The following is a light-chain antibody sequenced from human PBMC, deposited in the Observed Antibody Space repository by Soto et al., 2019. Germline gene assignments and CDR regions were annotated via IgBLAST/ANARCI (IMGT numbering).Light chain of an antibody. V-gene: IGKV3-20*01. CDR1: QSVSSSY. CDR3: QQYGSSPWT. Sequence: EIVLTQSPGTLSLSPGERATLSCRASQSVSSSYLAWYQQKPGQAPRLLLYGGSSRATGIPDRFSGSGAGTDFPLTISRLEPEDSAVYYCQQYGSSPWTFGQGNKVEIK. CDR2: GGS. J-gene: IGKJ1*01.